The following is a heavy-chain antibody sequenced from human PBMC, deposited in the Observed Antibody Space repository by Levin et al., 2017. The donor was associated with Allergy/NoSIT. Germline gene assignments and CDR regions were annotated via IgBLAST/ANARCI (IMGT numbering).Heavy chain of an antibody. CDR3: ARVLRFYYYYYMDV. D-gene: IGHD5-12*01. Sequence: GGSLRLSCAASGFTFSSYGMHWVRQAPGKGLEWVAVIWDDGYKKYYADSVKGRFTISRDNSKNTLYRQMNSLRAEDTALYYCARVLRFYYYYYMDVWGKGTTVTVSS. J-gene: IGHJ6*03. CDR2: IWDDGYKK. V-gene: IGHV3-33*01. CDR1: GFTFSSYG.